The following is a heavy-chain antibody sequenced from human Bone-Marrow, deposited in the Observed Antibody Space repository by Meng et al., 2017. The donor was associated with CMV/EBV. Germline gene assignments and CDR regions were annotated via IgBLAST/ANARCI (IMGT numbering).Heavy chain of an antibody. Sequence: GESLKISCAASRFTFSSYAMHWVRQAPGKGLEWLAVMSYNGKKEYYADSVKGRFLISRDNSNNMVYLQMNSLRVEDTALYYCATSGGQLVEKYYYYGMDVWGQGTTVTVSS. J-gene: IGHJ6*02. CDR2: MSYNGKKE. D-gene: IGHD6-13*01. CDR3: ATSGGQLVEKYYYYGMDV. CDR1: RFTFSSYA. V-gene: IGHV3-30*04.